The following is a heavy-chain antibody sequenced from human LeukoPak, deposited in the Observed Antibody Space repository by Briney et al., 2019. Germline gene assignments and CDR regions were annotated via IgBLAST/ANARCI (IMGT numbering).Heavy chain of an antibody. Sequence: PGGSLRLSCAASGFTFSNDCMSWIRQAPGKGLEWVGRIKSKTNGGTTDYAAPVKGRFTISRDDSKNTLYLQMNSLKTEDTAVYYCTTDLPRYYDFWSGYYKNAFDIWGQGTMVTVSS. V-gene: IGHV3-15*05. CDR3: TTDLPRYYDFWSGYYKNAFDI. CDR2: IKSKTNGGTT. J-gene: IGHJ3*02. CDR1: GFTFSNDC. D-gene: IGHD3-3*01.